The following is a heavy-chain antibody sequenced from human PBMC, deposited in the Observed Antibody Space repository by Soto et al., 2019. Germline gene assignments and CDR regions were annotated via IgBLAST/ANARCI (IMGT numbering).Heavy chain of an antibody. J-gene: IGHJ4*02. Sequence: AVKVSCKASGYTFTSYAMHWVRQAPGQRLEWMGWINAGNGNTKYSQKFQGRVTITRDTSASTAYMELSSLRSEDTAVYYCARGHTIFRVAPNDYWGQGTLVTVSS. V-gene: IGHV1-3*01. D-gene: IGHD3-3*01. CDR2: INAGNGNT. CDR1: GYTFTSYA. CDR3: ARGHTIFRVAPNDY.